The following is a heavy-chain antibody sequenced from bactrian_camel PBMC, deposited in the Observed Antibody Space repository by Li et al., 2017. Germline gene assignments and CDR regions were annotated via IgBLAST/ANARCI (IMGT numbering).Heavy chain of an antibody. CDR2: LYSGGETT. CDR1: GDVLRPAC. J-gene: IGHJ4*01. V-gene: IGHV3S54*01. D-gene: IGHD2*01. Sequence: HVQLVESGGGSVQAGGSLRLSCAVTGDVLRPACMAWFRQIPGNEREAVAMLYSGGETTYYDDSVKERFIISRANDTNTLYLQINSLKPEDTAMYYCAADPAGGIWNYAQYKYWGQGTQVTVS. CDR3: AADPAGGIWNYAQYKY.